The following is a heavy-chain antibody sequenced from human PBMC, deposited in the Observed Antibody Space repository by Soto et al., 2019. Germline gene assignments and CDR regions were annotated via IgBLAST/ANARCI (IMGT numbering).Heavy chain of an antibody. V-gene: IGHV1-18*01. Sequence: GASVKVSCKASGYTFTSYGISWVRQAPGQGLEWMGWISAYHGNTNYAQKFQGRVTMTTDTSTSTAYMELRSLRSEDTAVYYCARSGRRYDFWSGYYWFDPWGQGTLVTVSS. D-gene: IGHD3-3*01. CDR1: GYTFTSYG. CDR2: ISAYHGNT. J-gene: IGHJ5*02. CDR3: ARSGRRYDFWSGYYWFDP.